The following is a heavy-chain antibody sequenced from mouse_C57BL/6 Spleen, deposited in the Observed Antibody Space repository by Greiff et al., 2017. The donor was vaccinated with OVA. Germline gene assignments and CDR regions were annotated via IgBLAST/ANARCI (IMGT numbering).Heavy chain of an antibody. D-gene: IGHD2-2*01. CDR2: IDPSDSYT. CDR3: ASRDGYAYYFDY. Sequence: QVQLQQPGAELVKPGASVKLSCKASGYTFTSYWMQWVNQRPGQGLEWIGEIDPSDSYTNYNQKLKGKATLTVDTSSSTAYMQLSSLTSEYSAVYYFASRDGYAYYFDYWGQGTTLTVSS. J-gene: IGHJ2*01. CDR1: GYTFTSYW. V-gene: IGHV1-50*01.